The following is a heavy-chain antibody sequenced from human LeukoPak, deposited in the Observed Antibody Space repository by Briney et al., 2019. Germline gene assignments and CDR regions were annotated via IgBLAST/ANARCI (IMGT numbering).Heavy chain of an antibody. V-gene: IGHV4-31*03. CDR2: IYYSGST. D-gene: IGHD6-6*01. J-gene: IGHJ6*02. Sequence: PSETLSLTCTVSGGSISRSGYYWSWIRQHPGKGLEWIGYIYYSGSTYYNPSLKSRVTISVDTSKNQFSLKLSSVTAADTAVYYCARDLRSSSSSGINYYGMDVWGQGTTVTVSS. CDR3: ARDLRSSSSSGINYYGMDV. CDR1: GGSISRSGYY.